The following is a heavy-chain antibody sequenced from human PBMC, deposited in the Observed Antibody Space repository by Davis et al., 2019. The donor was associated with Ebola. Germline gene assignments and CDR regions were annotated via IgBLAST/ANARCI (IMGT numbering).Heavy chain of an antibody. Sequence: GESLKISCAASGFTFSSYWMHWVRQASGKGLEWVGRIRSRGNNYATSYAASVTGRFIISRDDSKNMTYLHMNSLKIEDTAVYYCARPIGGRDYGNFYGMDVWGQGTTVTVSS. CDR3: ARPIGGRDYGNFYGMDV. CDR1: GFTFSSYW. CDR2: IRSRGNNYAT. V-gene: IGHV3-73*01. J-gene: IGHJ6*02. D-gene: IGHD4-17*01.